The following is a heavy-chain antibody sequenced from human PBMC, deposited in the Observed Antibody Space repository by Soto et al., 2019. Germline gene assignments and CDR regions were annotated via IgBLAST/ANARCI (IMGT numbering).Heavy chain of an antibody. V-gene: IGHV3-30*04. Sequence: QVQLVESGGGVVQPGGSLRLSCAASGFTFNTYAIHWVRQAPGKGLEWVTVISSDGSHKYYADSVKGRFTISRDSSNNTLYLQMNNLRAEDTGVFYCAREGSDEGDYYYGLDVWGQGTTFTVSS. CDR1: GFTFNTYA. CDR3: AREGSDEGDYYYGLDV. D-gene: IGHD3-16*01. J-gene: IGHJ6*02. CDR2: ISSDGSHK.